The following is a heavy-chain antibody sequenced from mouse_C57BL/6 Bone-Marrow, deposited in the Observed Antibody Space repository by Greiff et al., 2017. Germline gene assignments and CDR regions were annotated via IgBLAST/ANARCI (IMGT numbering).Heavy chain of an antibody. V-gene: IGHV1-42*01. CDR1: GYSFTGYY. D-gene: IGHD2-12*01. Sequence: VQLKESGPELVKPGASVKISCKASGYSFTGYYMNWVKQSPEKSLEWIGEINPSTGGTTYNQKFKAKATLTVDKSSSTAYMQLKRLTSEDSAVYYCARRGVYDEGWYFDVWGTGTTVTVSS. J-gene: IGHJ1*03. CDR2: INPSTGGT. CDR3: ARRGVYDEGWYFDV.